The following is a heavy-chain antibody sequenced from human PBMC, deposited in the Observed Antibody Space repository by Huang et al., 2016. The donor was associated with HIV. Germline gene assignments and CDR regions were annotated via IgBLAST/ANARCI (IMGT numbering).Heavy chain of an antibody. J-gene: IGHJ4*02. V-gene: IGHV2-5*01. CDR2: VYWNDDR. CDR3: ASRFASGSVDY. CDR1: GFSLSSTGVG. D-gene: IGHD3-10*01. Sequence: QITLKESGPMLVKPTQTLTVTCTFSGFSLSSTGVGVGWIRQPPGKALEWLALVYWNDDRRYSPSLMTRLTITKDTSKNQVVLTMTNVDPTDTGTYYCASRFASGSVDYWGQGTLVTVSS.